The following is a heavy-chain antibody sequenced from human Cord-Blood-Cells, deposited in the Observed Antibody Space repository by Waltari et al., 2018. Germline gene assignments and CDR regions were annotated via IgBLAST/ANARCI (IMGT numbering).Heavy chain of an antibody. D-gene: IGHD3-10*01. V-gene: IGHV3-53*01. Sequence: EVQLVESGGGLIKPVGSLRLSCAASGFTVSSNYMSWVRQAPGKGLELFSVIYSGGSTYDAASVKCRSTISRDNSKHALYLQMNSLRAEDTAVYYCAREAYYYCSVYFDYWGQGTLVTVSS. CDR3: AREAYYYCSVYFDY. CDR2: IYSGGST. J-gene: IGHJ4*02. CDR1: GFTVSSNY.